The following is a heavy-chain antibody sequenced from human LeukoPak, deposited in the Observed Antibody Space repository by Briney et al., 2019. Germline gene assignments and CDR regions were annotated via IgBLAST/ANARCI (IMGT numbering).Heavy chain of an antibody. D-gene: IGHD3-9*01. Sequence: GGSLRLSCAASGFTFRRYAMHWVRQAPGKGLEWVAAISYDGSNKKYADSVKGRFTIYRDNSKNTLYLQMNSLRAEDTAVYYCAKSQGDILASFDYWGQGTLVTVSS. CDR3: AKSQGDILASFDY. J-gene: IGHJ4*02. CDR2: ISYDGSNK. V-gene: IGHV3-30*04. CDR1: GFTFRRYA.